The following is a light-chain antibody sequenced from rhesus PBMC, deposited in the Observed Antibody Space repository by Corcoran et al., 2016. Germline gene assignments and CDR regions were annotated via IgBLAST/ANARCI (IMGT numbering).Light chain of an antibody. Sequence: EIVMTQSPATLSLSPGETATLSCRASESVGSDLAWYQQKPGQAPELLVHRAYFRATGIPDRVSGRGSGTDFTLTIRSLEPEDVGVSHCQQYNDLLLTFGGGTKVELK. CDR3: QQYNDLLLT. CDR1: ESVGSD. CDR2: RAY. J-gene: IGKJ4*01. V-gene: IGKV3-40*03.